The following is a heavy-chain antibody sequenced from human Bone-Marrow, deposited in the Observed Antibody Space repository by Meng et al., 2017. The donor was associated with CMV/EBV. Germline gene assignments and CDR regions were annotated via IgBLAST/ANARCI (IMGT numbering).Heavy chain of an antibody. CDR2: IYYNGAT. J-gene: IGHJ4*02. V-gene: IGHV4-59*01. D-gene: IGHD3-16*01. CDR1: GGSITSYF. CDR3: ARGDFDY. Sequence: SETLSLTCIVSGGSITSYFWNWVRQPPGKGLQWIGYIYYNGATNYNPSLKSRVTISVDTSKNQFSLKLSSVTAADTAVYYCARGDFDYWGQGTLVTVSS.